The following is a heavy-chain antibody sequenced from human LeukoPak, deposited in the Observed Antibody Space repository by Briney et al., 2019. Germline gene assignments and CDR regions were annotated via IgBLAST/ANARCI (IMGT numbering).Heavy chain of an antibody. Sequence: GGSLRLSCAASGFTFSSYAMHWVRQAPRKGLEWVAVISYDGSNKYYADSVKGRFTISRDNSKNTLYLQMNSLRAEDTAVYYWAKDMRGGYNRGGPLEYWGQGTLVTVSS. V-gene: IGHV3-30-3*01. D-gene: IGHD3-22*01. CDR2: ISYDGSNK. CDR1: GFTFSSYA. J-gene: IGHJ4*02. CDR3: AKDMRGGYNRGGPLEY.